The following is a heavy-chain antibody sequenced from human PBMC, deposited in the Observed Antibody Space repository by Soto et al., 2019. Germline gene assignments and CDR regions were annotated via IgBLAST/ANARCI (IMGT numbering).Heavy chain of an antibody. V-gene: IGHV1-2*02. Sequence: ASVKVSCKPFGYAFTAYYIHWVRQAPGQGLECMGWVDPRSGATNYAQRFQGRVTMTRDTSISTAYMELSRLRSDDTAVYYCARGGTRVLWFGELLFEGMDVWGQGTTVTVSS. J-gene: IGHJ6*02. D-gene: IGHD3-10*01. CDR3: ARGGTRVLWFGELLFEGMDV. CDR1: GYAFTAYY. CDR2: VDPRSGAT.